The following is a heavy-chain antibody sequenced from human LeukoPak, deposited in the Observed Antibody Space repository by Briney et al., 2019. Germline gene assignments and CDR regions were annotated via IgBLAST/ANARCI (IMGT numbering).Heavy chain of an antibody. J-gene: IGHJ4*02. CDR1: GASISSGDYY. Sequence: PSETLSLTCTVSGASISSGDYYWTWIQQPPGKGLEWIGYIYDSGRTDFNPSLKSRVTISVDRSKNQFSLRLSSVTAADTAVYYCARQKPSTFRQYGRGRPLDSWGQGTLVTVSS. CDR3: ARQKPSTFRQYGRGRPLDS. D-gene: IGHD4-11*01. V-gene: IGHV4-30-2*01. CDR2: IYDSGRT.